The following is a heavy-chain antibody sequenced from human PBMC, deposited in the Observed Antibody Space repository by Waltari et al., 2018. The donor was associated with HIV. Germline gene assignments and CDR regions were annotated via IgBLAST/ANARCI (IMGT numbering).Heavy chain of an antibody. CDR3: ARVSRGFGVVSYYYYGMDV. CDR1: GFTFSSYA. CDR2: ISGSGSST. Sequence: EVQLLESGGGLVQPGGSLRLPCAASGFTFSSYAMNWVRQAPGKGLEWVSAISGSGSSTYYADSVKGRFTISRDNSKNTLYLQMNSLRAEDTAVYYCARVSRGFGVVSYYYYGMDVWGQGTTVTVSS. J-gene: IGHJ6*02. D-gene: IGHD3-3*01. V-gene: IGHV3-23*01.